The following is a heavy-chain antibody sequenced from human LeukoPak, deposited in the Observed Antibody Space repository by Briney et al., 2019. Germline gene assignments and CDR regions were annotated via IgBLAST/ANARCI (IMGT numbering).Heavy chain of an antibody. CDR3: AREVRTPHFYDSSPNFDY. CDR2: ISAYNGNT. CDR1: GYTFTSYG. J-gene: IGHJ4*02. V-gene: IGHV1-18*01. D-gene: IGHD3-22*01. Sequence: ASVKVSCKASGYTFTSYGISWVRQAPGQGLEWMGWISAYNGNTNYAQKLQGRVTMTTDTSTSTAYMELRSLRSDDTAVYYCAREVRTPHFYDSSPNFDYWGPGTLVTVSS.